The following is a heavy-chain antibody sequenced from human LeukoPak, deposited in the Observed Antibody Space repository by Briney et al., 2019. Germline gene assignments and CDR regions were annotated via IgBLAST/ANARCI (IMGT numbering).Heavy chain of an antibody. CDR2: IYYSGST. CDR1: GGSVSSGGYY. Sequence: PSETLSLTCTVSGGSVSSGGYYWSWIRQRPGKGLEWTGYIYYSGSTYYNPSLESRLTISLDTSTNQFSLKLGSVTAADTAVYYCATTAYYFYVDVWGKGTAITVSS. D-gene: IGHD1-26*01. J-gene: IGHJ6*03. V-gene: IGHV4-31*03. CDR3: ATTAYYFYVDV.